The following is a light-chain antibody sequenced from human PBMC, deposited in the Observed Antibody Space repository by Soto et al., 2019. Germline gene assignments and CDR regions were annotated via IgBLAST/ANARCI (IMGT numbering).Light chain of an antibody. Sequence: DIQMTQSPSSLSASVGYRVIITCRASQSISNHLNWYQQKPGKAPKLLIFAASSLQSGVPSRFSGSRSGPDFTLTISSLQPEDFATYYCQQSYSSPPTFGQGTRWIS. CDR3: QQSYSSPPT. J-gene: IGKJ1*01. CDR1: QSISNH. V-gene: IGKV1-39*01. CDR2: AAS.